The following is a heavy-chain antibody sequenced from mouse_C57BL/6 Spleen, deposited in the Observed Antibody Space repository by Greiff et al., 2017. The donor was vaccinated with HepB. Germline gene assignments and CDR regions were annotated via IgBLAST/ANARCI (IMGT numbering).Heavy chain of an antibody. CDR2: IDPNSGGT. Sequence: QVQLQQPGAELVKPGASVKLSCKASGYTFNSYWMHWVKQRPGRGLEWIGRIDPNSGGTKYNEKFKSKATLTVDKPSSTAYMQLSSLTSEDAAVYYCAREWIPYGNHGGFAYWGQGTLVTVSA. J-gene: IGHJ3*01. CDR3: AREWIPYGNHGGFAY. D-gene: IGHD2-1*01. V-gene: IGHV1-72*01. CDR1: GYTFNSYW.